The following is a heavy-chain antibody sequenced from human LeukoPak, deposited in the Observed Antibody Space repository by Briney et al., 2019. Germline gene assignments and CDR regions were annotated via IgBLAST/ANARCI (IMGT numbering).Heavy chain of an antibody. CDR1: GGTFSSYA. J-gene: IGHJ4*02. V-gene: IGHV1-69*13. CDR3: AREGRPRGYFDY. D-gene: IGHD3-16*01. Sequence: GASVKVSCKASGGTFSSYAISWVRQAPGQGLEWMGGIIPIFGTANYAQKFQGGVTITADESTSTAYMELSSLRSEDTAVYYCAREGRPRGYFDYWGQGTLVTVSS. CDR2: IIPIFGTA.